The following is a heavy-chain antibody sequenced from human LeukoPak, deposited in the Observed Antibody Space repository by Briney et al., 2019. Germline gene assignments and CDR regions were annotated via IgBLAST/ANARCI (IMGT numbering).Heavy chain of an antibody. CDR3: ARSPDPVVTATRFDY. J-gene: IGHJ4*02. CDR1: GYTFTSYY. CDR2: INPSGGST. D-gene: IGHD2-21*02. Sequence: ASVKVSCKASGYTFTSYYMHWVRQAPGQGLEWMGIINPSGGSTSYAQKFQGRVTMTRDTSTSTVYMELSSLRSEDTAVYYCARSPDPVVTATRFDYWGQGTLVTVSS. V-gene: IGHV1-46*01.